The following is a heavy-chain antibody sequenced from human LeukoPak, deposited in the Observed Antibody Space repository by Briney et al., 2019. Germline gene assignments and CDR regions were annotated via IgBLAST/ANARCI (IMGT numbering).Heavy chain of an antibody. J-gene: IGHJ5*02. CDR2: IIPILGIA. CDR1: GGTFSSYA. D-gene: IGHD4-23*01. V-gene: IGHV1-69*04. CDR3: ARGTGYGGNSDWFDP. Sequence: SVKVSCKASGGTFSSYAISWVRQAPGQGLEWMGRIIPILGIANYAQKFQGRVTITADKSTSTAYMELSSLRSEDTAVYHCARGTGYGGNSDWFDPWGQGTLVTVSS.